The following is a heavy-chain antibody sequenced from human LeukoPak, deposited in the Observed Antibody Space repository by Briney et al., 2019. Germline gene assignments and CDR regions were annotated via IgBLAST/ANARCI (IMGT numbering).Heavy chain of an antibody. Sequence: GRSLRLSCAASGFTFDDYAMHWVRQAPGKGLEWVSGISWNSGSIGYADSVKGRFTISGDNAKNSLYLQMNSLRAEDTALYYCAKDIRFLEWEGYYGMDVWGQGTTVTVSS. V-gene: IGHV3-9*01. CDR2: ISWNSGSI. D-gene: IGHD3-3*01. J-gene: IGHJ6*02. CDR3: AKDIRFLEWEGYYGMDV. CDR1: GFTFDDYA.